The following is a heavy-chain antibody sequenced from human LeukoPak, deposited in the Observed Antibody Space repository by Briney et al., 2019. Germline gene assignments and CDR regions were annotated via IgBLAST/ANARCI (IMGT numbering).Heavy chain of an antibody. CDR3: ARATRVTYYYYYYMDV. CDR2: INPSDGST. D-gene: IGHD4-11*01. Sequence: ASVTVSCKATGYTFINYYMHWVRQAPGQGLEWMGIINPSDGSTNYAQKFQGRVIMTRDMSTSTVYMELSSLRSEDTAVYYCARATRVTYYYYYYMDVWGKGTTVTVSS. J-gene: IGHJ6*03. V-gene: IGHV1-46*01. CDR1: GYTFINYY.